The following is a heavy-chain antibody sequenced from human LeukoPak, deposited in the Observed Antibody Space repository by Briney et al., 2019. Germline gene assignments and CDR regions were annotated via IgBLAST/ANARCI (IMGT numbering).Heavy chain of an antibody. CDR3: ARDGEMAAIYFDY. Sequence: SVKVSCKASGGTFSTYPISWVRQAPGQGLEWMGGIIPIVGIANYAQKFRGRVTITADKFTNTAYMELSSLRSEDTAVYYCARDGEMAAIYFDYWGQGTLVTVSS. D-gene: IGHD5-24*01. V-gene: IGHV1-69*10. J-gene: IGHJ4*02. CDR1: GGTFSTYP. CDR2: IIPIVGIA.